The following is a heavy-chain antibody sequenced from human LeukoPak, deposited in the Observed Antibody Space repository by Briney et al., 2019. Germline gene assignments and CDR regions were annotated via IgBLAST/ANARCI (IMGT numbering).Heavy chain of an antibody. V-gene: IGHV4-34*01. D-gene: IGHD3-9*01. J-gene: IGHJ4*02. CDR1: GGSFSGYY. CDR2: INHSGST. CDR3: ARVKAICNFDY. Sequence: SETLSLTCAVYGGSFSGYYWSWIRQPPGKGLEWIGEINHSGSTNYNPSLKSRVTISVDTSKNQFSLKLSSVTAADTAVYYCARVKAICNFDYWGQGTLVTVSS.